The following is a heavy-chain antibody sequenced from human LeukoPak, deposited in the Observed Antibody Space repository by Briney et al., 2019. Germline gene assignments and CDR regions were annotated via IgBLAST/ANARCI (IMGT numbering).Heavy chain of an antibody. V-gene: IGHV4-34*01. D-gene: IGHD3-16*02. Sequence: SETLSLTCAVYGGSFSGYYWSWIRQPPGKGLEWIGEINPSGSTNYNPSLKSRVTISVDTSKNQFSLKLSSVTAADTAVYYCARDKAHYDYVWGSYRAPHFFDYWGQGTLVTVSS. CDR1: GGSFSGYY. CDR2: INPSGST. CDR3: ARDKAHYDYVWGSYRAPHFFDY. J-gene: IGHJ4*02.